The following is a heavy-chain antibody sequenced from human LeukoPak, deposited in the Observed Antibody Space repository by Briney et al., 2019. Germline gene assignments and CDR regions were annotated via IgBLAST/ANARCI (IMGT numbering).Heavy chain of an antibody. V-gene: IGHV4-4*07. D-gene: IGHD3/OR15-3a*01. CDR2: IYTSGST. J-gene: IGHJ5*02. Sequence: PSETLSLTCTVSGGSIISYYWSWIRQPAGKGLEWIGRIYTSGSTNYNPSLKSRVTLSVDTSKNQFSLRLSSVTAADTAVYYCARESDGPWFDPWGQGTLVTVSS. CDR1: GGSIISYY. CDR3: ARESDGPWFDP.